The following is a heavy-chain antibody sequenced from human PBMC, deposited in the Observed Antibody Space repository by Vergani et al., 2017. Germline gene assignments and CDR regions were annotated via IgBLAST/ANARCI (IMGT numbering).Heavy chain of an antibody. D-gene: IGHD6-19*01. CDR2: ISGSGGST. CDR1: GFTFSSYA. CDR3: AKDHLAVDGPYYMDV. Sequence: EVQLLESGGGLVQPGGSLRLSCAASGFTFSSYAMSWVRQAPGKGLEWVSAISGSGGSTYYADSVKGRFTISRDNYKNTLYLQMNSLGAEDTAVYYCAKDHLAVDGPYYMDVWGKGTTVTVSS. V-gene: IGHV3-23*01. J-gene: IGHJ6*03.